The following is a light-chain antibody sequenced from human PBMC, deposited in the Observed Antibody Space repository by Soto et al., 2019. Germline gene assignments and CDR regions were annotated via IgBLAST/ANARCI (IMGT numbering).Light chain of an antibody. Sequence: SALTQPASVSGSPGQSITISCTGTSSDVGGYNYVSWYQQHPGKAPRLIIYDVTVRPSGVSNRFSASKSGDTASLAISGLQAEDEADYYCSSYTTSSTYVFGTGTKLTVL. CDR3: SSYTTSSTYV. CDR2: DVT. V-gene: IGLV2-14*01. J-gene: IGLJ1*01. CDR1: SSDVGGYNY.